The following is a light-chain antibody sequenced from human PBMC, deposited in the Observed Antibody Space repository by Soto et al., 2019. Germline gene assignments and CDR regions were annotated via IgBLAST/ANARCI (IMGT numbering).Light chain of an antibody. Sequence: QSVLTQPPSASGTHGQRVTISCSGSSSNIGSNHVYWYQQFPGMAPKLLMYRSDQRPTGVPDRFSGSKSGTSASLAISGLRSDDEADYYCSARDDSLSGVVFGGGTKVTVL. CDR3: SARDDSLSGVV. CDR1: SSNIGSNH. V-gene: IGLV1-47*01. J-gene: IGLJ2*01. CDR2: RSD.